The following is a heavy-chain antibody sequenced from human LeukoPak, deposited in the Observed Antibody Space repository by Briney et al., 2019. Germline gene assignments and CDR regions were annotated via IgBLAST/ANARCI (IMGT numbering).Heavy chain of an antibody. CDR1: GFTFSSHW. CDR3: ARGPNYGSRTDYLDY. Sequence: PGGSLRLSCAASGFTFSSHWMNRVRQAPGKGLEWVANIKQGGGERNYVDSVKGRFTVSRDDAKSSLYLQMNSLRAEDTAIYYCARGPNYGSRTDYLDYWGQGTLVTVSS. D-gene: IGHD4-17*01. CDR2: IKQGGGER. J-gene: IGHJ4*02. V-gene: IGHV3-7*03.